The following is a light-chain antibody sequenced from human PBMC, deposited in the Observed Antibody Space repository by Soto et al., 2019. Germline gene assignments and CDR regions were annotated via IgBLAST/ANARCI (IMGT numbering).Light chain of an antibody. CDR3: QSYDSSLSAL. CDR2: GNS. J-gene: IGLJ2*01. Sequence: QSVLTQPPSVSGAPGQRVTISCTGSSSNIGAGYDVHWYQQLPGTAPKLLIYGNSNRPSGVPDRFSGSKFGTSASLAITGLQAEDEADYCCQSYDSSLSALFGGGTKVTVL. CDR1: SSNIGAGYD. V-gene: IGLV1-40*01.